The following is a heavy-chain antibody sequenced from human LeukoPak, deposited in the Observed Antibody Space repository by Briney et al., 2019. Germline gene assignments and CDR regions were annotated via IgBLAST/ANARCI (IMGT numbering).Heavy chain of an antibody. Sequence: GGSLRLSCAASGFTFSTYDMHWVRQVTGKGLEWVSAIGTVDDTYYLGSVKGRFTISRDNSKNMLYLQMNSLRAEDTAVYYCASSSGWYLSSDYWGQGTLVTVSS. CDR1: GFTFSTYD. D-gene: IGHD6-19*01. CDR2: IGTVDDT. CDR3: ASSSGWYLSSDY. V-gene: IGHV3-13*01. J-gene: IGHJ4*02.